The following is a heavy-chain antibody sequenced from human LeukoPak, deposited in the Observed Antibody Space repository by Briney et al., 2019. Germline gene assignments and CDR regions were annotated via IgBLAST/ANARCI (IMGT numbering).Heavy chain of an antibody. CDR3: ATDSLLYYAFDI. V-gene: IGHV4-30-4*07. Sequence: SETLSLTSAVSGGSISSGGYSWSWIRQPPGKGLEWIGYIYYTGSTFYNPSLKSRLSISVETSKNQFSLKLSSVTAADTAVYYCATDSLLYYAFDIWGHGTMVTVSS. CDR2: IYYTGST. D-gene: IGHD2/OR15-2a*01. CDR1: GGSISSGGYS. J-gene: IGHJ3*02.